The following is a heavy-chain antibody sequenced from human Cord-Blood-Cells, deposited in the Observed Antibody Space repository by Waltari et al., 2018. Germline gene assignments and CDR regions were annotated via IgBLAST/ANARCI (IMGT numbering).Heavy chain of an antibody. CDR1: GGSFSGYY. CDR2: INHSGST. Sequence: QVQLQQWGAGLLEPSETLSLTCAVYGGSFSGYYWSWIRQPPGKGLEWIGEINHSGSTNYNPSLKSRVTISVDTSKNQFSLKLSSVTAADTAVYYCARGGVLEWLLYGSYYYYGMDVWGQGTTVTVSS. CDR3: ARGGVLEWLLYGSYYYYGMDV. V-gene: IGHV4-34*01. D-gene: IGHD3-3*01. J-gene: IGHJ6*02.